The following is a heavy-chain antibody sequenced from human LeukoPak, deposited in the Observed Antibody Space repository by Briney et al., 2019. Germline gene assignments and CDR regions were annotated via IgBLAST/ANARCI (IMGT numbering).Heavy chain of an antibody. Sequence: GGSLRLSCAASGFTFSIYAMSWVRQAPGEGVEWVSPVSGSGDSTFYAESVKGRFTISRDNSKNSLYLQMTSLRAEHTAVYYCAELGITMIGGVWGKGTTVTISS. CDR1: GFTFSIYA. CDR2: VSGSGDST. D-gene: IGHD3-10*02. J-gene: IGHJ6*04. CDR3: AELGITMIGGV. V-gene: IGHV3-23*01.